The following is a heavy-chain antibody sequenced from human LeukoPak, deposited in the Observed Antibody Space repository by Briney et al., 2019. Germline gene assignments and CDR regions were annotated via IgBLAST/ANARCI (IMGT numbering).Heavy chain of an antibody. D-gene: IGHD6-13*01. CDR3: AKDSLYSSSFNWFDP. J-gene: IGHJ5*02. CDR2: ISGSGGST. V-gene: IGHV3-23*01. Sequence: GGSLRLSCAASGFTFSSYAMSWVHQAPGKGLEWVSAISGSGGSTYYADSVKGRFTISRDNSKNTLYLQMNSLRAEDTAVYYCAKDSLYSSSFNWFDPWGQGTLVTVSS. CDR1: GFTFSSYA.